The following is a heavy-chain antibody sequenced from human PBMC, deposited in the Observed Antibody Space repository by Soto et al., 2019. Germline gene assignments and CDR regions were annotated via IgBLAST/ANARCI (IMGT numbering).Heavy chain of an antibody. J-gene: IGHJ4*02. CDR1: GGTFSSYS. V-gene: IGHV1-69*01. D-gene: IGHD1-26*01. CDR2: IIPIFGTA. Sequence: QVQLVQSGAEVKKPGSSVKVSCKASGGTFSSYSINRVRQAPGQGLEWMGEIIPIFGTANYAQEIQGRVTITADESTSTAYMELSSLRSEDTAVYYCARDGGRHAGGIDYWGQGTLVTVSS. CDR3: ARDGGRHAGGIDY.